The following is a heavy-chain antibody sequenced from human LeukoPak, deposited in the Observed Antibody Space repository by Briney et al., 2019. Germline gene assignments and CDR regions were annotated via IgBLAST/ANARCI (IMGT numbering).Heavy chain of an antibody. CDR1: GITFRNFA. V-gene: IGHV3-23*01. D-gene: IGHD3-10*01. Sequence: GESLTLSCAVSGITFRNFAMNWVRQPPGMGLEWVSSISGSGDSTYYADSVRSRFTITRDTYKKMWYLQMDSLGAEYTAIYYCARDHWFEFDYWGRGTRVTVSS. J-gene: IGHJ4*02. CDR2: ISGSGDST. CDR3: ARDHWFEFDY.